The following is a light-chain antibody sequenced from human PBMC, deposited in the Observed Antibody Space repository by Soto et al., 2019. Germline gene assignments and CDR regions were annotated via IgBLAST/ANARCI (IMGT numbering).Light chain of an antibody. CDR2: NAS. CDR1: QSSSNW. Sequence: DIQMTQSPSTLSASVGDTVTITCRASQSSSNWLAWYQQKPWQAPKLLIHNASTLESGVPSRFSGSGSGTEFALTISSRQPDDFATFYCQQYDRFPYTLGQGTKLEIK. V-gene: IGKV1-5*03. J-gene: IGKJ2*01. CDR3: QQYDRFPYT.